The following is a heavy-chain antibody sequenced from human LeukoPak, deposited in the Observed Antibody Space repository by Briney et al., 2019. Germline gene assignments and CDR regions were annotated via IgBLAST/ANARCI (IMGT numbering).Heavy chain of an antibody. CDR1: GFTLSSHA. CDR3: AKDRAGFCGSASCLGTY. Sequence: QTGGSLRLSCAGSGFTLSSHAMSWVRQTPGKGLEWISLISGSGGSPYYADSVLGRFTISRDNSKNTLYLQMNSLRVEDTALYYCAKDRAGFCGSASCLGTYWGQGTLVTVSS. D-gene: IGHD2-2*01. CDR2: ISGSGGSP. V-gene: IGHV3-23*01. J-gene: IGHJ4*02.